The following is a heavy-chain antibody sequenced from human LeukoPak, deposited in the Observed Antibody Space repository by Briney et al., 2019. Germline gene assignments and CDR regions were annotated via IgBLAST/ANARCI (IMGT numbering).Heavy chain of an antibody. CDR2: INPKNGGT. Sequence: ASVTVSCKASGYTFSGYYVNWVRQAPGQGLEWVGWINPKNGGTHFAQKFQGRVTMTRDTSISTAYYCTRSLDSSMAAYFYYYMDVWGERTTITFS. D-gene: IGHD2/OR15-2a*01. J-gene: IGHJ6*03. CDR1: GYTFSGYY. CDR3: YMDV. V-gene: IGHV1-2*02.